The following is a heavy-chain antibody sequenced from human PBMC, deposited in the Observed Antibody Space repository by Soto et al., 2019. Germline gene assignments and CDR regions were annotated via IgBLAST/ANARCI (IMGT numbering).Heavy chain of an antibody. CDR1: GGSINNYY. D-gene: IGHD5-18*01. Sequence: SETLSLTCAVYGGSINNYYWSWIRPPPGKGLEWIGYIYDSGSTNYNPSLKSRVTMSVDTSKNQFSLNLSSVTAADTAVYYCAREHGFSYGLNYFDPWGQGTLVTVSS. CDR3: AREHGFSYGLNYFDP. V-gene: IGHV4-59*01. J-gene: IGHJ5*02. CDR2: IYDSGST.